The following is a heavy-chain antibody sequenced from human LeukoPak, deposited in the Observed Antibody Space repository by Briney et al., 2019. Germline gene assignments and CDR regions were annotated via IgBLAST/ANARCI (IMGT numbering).Heavy chain of an antibody. CDR2: IYYSGST. CDR1: GGSISSYY. Sequence: SETLSLTCTVSGGSISSYYWSWIRQPPGKGLEWIGYIYYSGSTNYNPSLKSRVTISVDTSKNQFSLKLSSVTAADTAVYYCARLITGTTTSDDYWGQGTLVTVSS. CDR3: ARLITGTTTSDDY. D-gene: IGHD1-7*01. V-gene: IGHV4-59*01. J-gene: IGHJ4*02.